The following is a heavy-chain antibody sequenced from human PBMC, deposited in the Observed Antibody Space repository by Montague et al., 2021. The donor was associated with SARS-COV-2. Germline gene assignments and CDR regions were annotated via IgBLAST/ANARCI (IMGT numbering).Heavy chain of an antibody. D-gene: IGHD3-16*01. Sequence: TLSLTCTVSGVSITRGGYFWSWIRQHLGRGLEWIGYIDSSGSAHYNPSLTSRVSISIDTSNNQFSLKLTSVTTADTAIYYCARELGGFGVWGQGTMVTVSS. CDR3: ARELGGFGV. CDR2: IDSSGSA. CDR1: GVSITRGGYF. J-gene: IGHJ3*01. V-gene: IGHV4-31*03.